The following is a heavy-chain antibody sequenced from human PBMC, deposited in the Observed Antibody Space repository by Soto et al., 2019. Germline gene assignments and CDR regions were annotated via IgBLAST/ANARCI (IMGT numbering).Heavy chain of an antibody. V-gene: IGHV3-23*01. J-gene: IGHJ4*01. CDR3: AKRTSVPGGHLDDY. CDR1: GFTFSNYA. CDR2: ISENGGST. Sequence: GGSLRLSCAASGFTFSNYAMSWVRQAPGKGLEWVSAISENGGSTYYADSVKGRFTISRDNSKSALSLQMNSLRAEDTAVYYCAKRTSVPGGHLDDYWGQGTLVTVSS. D-gene: IGHD4-17*01.